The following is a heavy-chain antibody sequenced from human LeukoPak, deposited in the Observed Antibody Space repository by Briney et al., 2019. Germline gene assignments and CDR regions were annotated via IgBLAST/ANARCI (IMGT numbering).Heavy chain of an antibody. CDR2: IKPDGSEK. Sequence: PGGSLRLSCAASGFTFSSFWMSWVCQTPGKGLEWVANIKPDGSEKNYVDSVKGRFTISRDNTKNSLYLQMNSLRAEDTAVYYYARDRDGYPYWGQGTLVTVSS. J-gene: IGHJ4*02. V-gene: IGHV3-7*01. CDR1: GFTFSSFW. D-gene: IGHD3-22*01. CDR3: ARDRDGYPY.